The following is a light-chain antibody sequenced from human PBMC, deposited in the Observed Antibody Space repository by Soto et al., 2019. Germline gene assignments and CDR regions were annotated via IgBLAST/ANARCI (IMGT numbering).Light chain of an antibody. CDR1: SGHSSYA. V-gene: IGLV4-69*01. CDR2: LNSDGSH. Sequence: QPVLTQSPSASASLGASVKLTCTLSSGHSSYAIAWHQQQPEKGPRYLMKLNSDGSHSKGDGIPDRFSGSSSGAERYLTISSLQSEDEADYYCPTWDTDIVVFGGGTKLTVL. CDR3: PTWDTDIVV. J-gene: IGLJ2*01.